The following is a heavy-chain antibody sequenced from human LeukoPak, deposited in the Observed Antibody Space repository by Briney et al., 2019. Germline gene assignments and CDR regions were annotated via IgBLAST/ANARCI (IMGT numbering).Heavy chain of an antibody. J-gene: IGHJ6*02. CDR1: GFPFSNYW. D-gene: IGHD3-10*01. CDR2: IWFDGSNK. V-gene: IGHV3-33*08. Sequence: GGSLSLSCAVSGFPFSNYWMHWVRQAAGKGLEWVAVIWFDGSNKFYADSVKGRFTISRDNSKNTLYLQMNSLTAEDTAVYYCALGITMVRGVIDYYGMDVWGQGTTVTVSS. CDR3: ALGITMVRGVIDYYGMDV.